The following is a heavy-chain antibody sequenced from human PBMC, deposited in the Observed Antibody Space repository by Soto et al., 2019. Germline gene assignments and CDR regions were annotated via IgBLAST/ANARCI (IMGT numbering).Heavy chain of an antibody. CDR3: ASNPRYSFPYSDDLDS. V-gene: IGHV1-69*06. CDR1: GGTFYTYT. Sequence: QIQLVQSGAEVRKPGSSVQVSCKASGGTFYTYTFSWVRQAPGPGLEWMGSITPIYPTTNYAEKFQGRLTVTADSSTNTAYMELNSLTSADTAVDYCASNPRYSFPYSDDLDSWGQGTLVTVSS. CDR2: ITPIYPTT. J-gene: IGHJ4*02. D-gene: IGHD5-18*01.